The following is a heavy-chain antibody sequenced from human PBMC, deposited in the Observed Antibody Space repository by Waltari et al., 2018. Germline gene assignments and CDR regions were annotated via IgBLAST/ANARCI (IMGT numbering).Heavy chain of an antibody. Sequence: QVQLQESGPGLVKPSETLSLTCAASGFSISSGYYWGWIRQSPGKGLEWIGRMYHSGSTYYKPSLKSRVTISLDTSKNQFSLKLTSVTAADTAVYYCAGTSDCWSRFDPWGQGTLVTVFS. CDR3: AGTSDCWSRFDP. CDR2: MYHSGST. V-gene: IGHV4-38-2*01. J-gene: IGHJ5*02. CDR1: GFSISSGYY. D-gene: IGHD3-3*01.